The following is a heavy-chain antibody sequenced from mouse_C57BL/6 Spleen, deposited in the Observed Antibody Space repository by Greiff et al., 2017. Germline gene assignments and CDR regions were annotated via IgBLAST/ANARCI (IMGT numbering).Heavy chain of an antibody. D-gene: IGHD1-1*02. J-gene: IGHJ3*01. V-gene: IGHV5-4*03. CDR2: ISDGGSYT. Sequence: EVKLVESGGGLVKPGGSLKLSCAASGFTFGSYAMSWVRQTPEKRLEWVATISDGGSYTYYPDNVKGRFTISRDNAKNNLYLQMSHLKSEDTAMYYCASAVGAYWGQGTLVTVAA. CDR3: ASAVGAY. CDR1: GFTFGSYA.